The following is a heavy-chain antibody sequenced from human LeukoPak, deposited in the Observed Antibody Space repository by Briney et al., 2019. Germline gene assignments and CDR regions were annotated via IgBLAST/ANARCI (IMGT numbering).Heavy chain of an antibody. Sequence: SETLSLTCTVSGGSIGSYYWNWIRQAPGKGLEWIGYIHYSGSTNHNSSLKSRVTLSVDTSGNQYSLKLSSVTAADTAVYYCARDGVAGGFDYWGQGTLVTVSS. CDR2: IHYSGST. CDR1: GGSIGSYY. D-gene: IGHD6-19*01. CDR3: ARDGVAGGFDY. J-gene: IGHJ4*02. V-gene: IGHV4-59*01.